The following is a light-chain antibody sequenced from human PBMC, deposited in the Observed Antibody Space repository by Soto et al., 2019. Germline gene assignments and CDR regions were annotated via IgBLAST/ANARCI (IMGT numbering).Light chain of an antibody. CDR1: QSIRGL. V-gene: IGKV3-11*01. Sequence: EVVLTQSPVTLSLSPGARATLSCRASQSIRGLLAWYQQKPGQAPRLLIYDAYNRATGIPPRFSGSGSGTDFTLTISSLEPEDSAVYYCQQRHIWPITFGQGTRLEIK. J-gene: IGKJ5*01. CDR2: DAY. CDR3: QQRHIWPIT.